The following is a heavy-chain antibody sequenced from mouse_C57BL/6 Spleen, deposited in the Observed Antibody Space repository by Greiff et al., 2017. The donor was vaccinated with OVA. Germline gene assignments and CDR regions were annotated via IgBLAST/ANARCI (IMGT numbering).Heavy chain of an antibody. D-gene: IGHD1-1*01. CDR1: GYSITSGYY. CDR2: ISYDGSN. V-gene: IGHV3-6*01. J-gene: IGHJ2*01. CDR3: ARDYGSRKFPYYFDY. Sequence: ESGPGLVKPSQSLSLTCSVTGYSITSGYYWNWIRQFPGNKLEWMGYISYDGSNNYNPSLKNRISITRDTSKNQLFLKLNSVTTEDTATYYCARDYGSRKFPYYFDYWGQGTTLTVSS.